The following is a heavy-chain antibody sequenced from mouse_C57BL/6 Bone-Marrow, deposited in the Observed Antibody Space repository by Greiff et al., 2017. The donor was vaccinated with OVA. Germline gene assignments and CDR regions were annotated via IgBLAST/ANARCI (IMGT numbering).Heavy chain of an antibody. V-gene: IGHV1-69*01. Sequence: VQLQQPGAELVMPGASVKLSCKASGYTFTSYWMHWVKQRPGQGLEWIGEIDPSDSYTNYNQKFKGKSTLTVDKSSSTAYMQLSSLTSEDSAVYYCARSVVLRGSYAMDYWGQGTSVTVSS. CDR1: GYTFTSYW. CDR3: ARSVVLRGSYAMDY. CDR2: IDPSDSYT. J-gene: IGHJ4*01. D-gene: IGHD1-1*01.